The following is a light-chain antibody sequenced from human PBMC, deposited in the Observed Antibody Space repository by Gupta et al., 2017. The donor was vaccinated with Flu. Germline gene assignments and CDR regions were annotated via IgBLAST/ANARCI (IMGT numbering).Light chain of an antibody. CDR1: SSNIGAGYD. Sequence: TISCTGGSSNIGAGYDVNWYQQLPGTAPKLLIYGNTNRPSGVPDRFSGSKSGTSAALAITGLQAEDEADYYCQSFDSSLSGSWVFGGGTKLTVL. CDR3: QSFDSSLSGSWV. CDR2: GNT. J-gene: IGLJ3*02. V-gene: IGLV1-40*01.